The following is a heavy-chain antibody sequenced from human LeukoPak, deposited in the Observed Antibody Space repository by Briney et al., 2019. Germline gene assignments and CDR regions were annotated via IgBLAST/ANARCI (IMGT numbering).Heavy chain of an antibody. J-gene: IGHJ3*02. V-gene: IGHV4-61*02. CDR1: GGSISSGSYY. Sequence: ESGPGLVKPSQTLSLTCTVSGGSISSGSYYWSWIRQPAGKGLECIGRIFSSGSTNYNPPLKSRVTISVDTSKNQFSLMLSSVTAADTAVYYCASDPFTISAYDAFNIWGQGTVVTVSS. D-gene: IGHD3-3*02. CDR2: IFSSGST. CDR3: ASDPFTISAYDAFNI.